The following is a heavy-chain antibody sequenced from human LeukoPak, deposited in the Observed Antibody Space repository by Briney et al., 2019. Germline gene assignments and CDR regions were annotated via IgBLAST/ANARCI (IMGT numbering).Heavy chain of an antibody. Sequence: SETLSLTCTASGGSISSYYWSWIRQPPGKGLEWIGYIYYSGSTTYNPSLKSRVTMSVDTAKNQFSLKLRSVTAADTAVYYCARGDFCSSSNCYLRPMDVWGKGTTVTVSS. CDR2: IYYSGST. V-gene: IGHV4-59*01. CDR1: GGSISSYY. CDR3: ARGDFCSSSNCYLRPMDV. D-gene: IGHD2-2*01. J-gene: IGHJ6*03.